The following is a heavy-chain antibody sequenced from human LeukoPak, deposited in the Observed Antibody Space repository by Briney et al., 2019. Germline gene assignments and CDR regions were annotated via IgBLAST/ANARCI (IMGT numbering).Heavy chain of an antibody. CDR1: GFTFSSYW. Sequence: QSGESLRLSCAASGFTFSSYWMSWVRQAPGKGLEWVANIKQDGSEKYYVDSVKGRFTISRDNAKNSLYLQMNSLRAEDTAVYYCARARLYYDILTGYYSYYFDYWGQGTLVTVSS. CDR3: ARARLYYDILTGYYSYYFDY. D-gene: IGHD3-9*01. CDR2: IKQDGSEK. J-gene: IGHJ4*02. V-gene: IGHV3-7*01.